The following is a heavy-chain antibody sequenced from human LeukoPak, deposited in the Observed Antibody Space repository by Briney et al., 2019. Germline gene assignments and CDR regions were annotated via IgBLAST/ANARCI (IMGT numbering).Heavy chain of an antibody. Sequence: GGSLRLSCAASGFTFNSYWMHWVRQVPGKGLVWVSRINTDGTRTNYVDSAKGRFTISRDNAKNTLYLQMNSLRAEDTAVYYCAKSHGYSYGFDYWGQGTLVTVSS. D-gene: IGHD5-18*01. CDR1: GFTFNSYW. CDR2: INTDGTRT. CDR3: AKSHGYSYGFDY. V-gene: IGHV3-74*01. J-gene: IGHJ4*02.